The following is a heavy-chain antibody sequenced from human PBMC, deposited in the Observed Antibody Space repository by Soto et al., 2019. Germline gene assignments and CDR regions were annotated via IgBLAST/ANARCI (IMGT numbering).Heavy chain of an antibody. CDR3: AGTSYDSSGYYYLPY. Sequence: QLQLQESGSGLVKPSQTLSLTCAVSGGSISSGGYSWSWIRQPPGKGLEWIGYIYHSGSTYYNPSLKSRVTISVDMSKNRFSLKLSSVTAADTAVYYCAGTSYDSSGYYYLPYWGQGTLVTVSS. CDR2: IYHSGST. D-gene: IGHD3-22*01. CDR1: GGSISSGGYS. V-gene: IGHV4-30-2*01. J-gene: IGHJ4*02.